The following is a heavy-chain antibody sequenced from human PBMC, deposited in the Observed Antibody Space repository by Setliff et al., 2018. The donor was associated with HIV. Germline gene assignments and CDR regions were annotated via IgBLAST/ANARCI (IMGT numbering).Heavy chain of an antibody. J-gene: IGHJ4*02. Sequence: KTSETLSLTCTVSRGSISSSNYYWAWIRQPPGKGLEWIGSIYDSGSTYYNASLKSRVTLSIDTSQNQFSLKVMSVTAADTAVYYCARFSMATRCFDYWGQGTLVTVSS. CDR1: RGSISSSNYY. CDR2: IYDSGST. V-gene: IGHV4-39*01. CDR3: ARFSMATRCFDY. D-gene: IGHD5-12*01.